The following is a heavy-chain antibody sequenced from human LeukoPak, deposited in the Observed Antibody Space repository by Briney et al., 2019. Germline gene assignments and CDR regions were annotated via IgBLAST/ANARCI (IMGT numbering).Heavy chain of an antibody. D-gene: IGHD5-24*01. V-gene: IGHV3-30-3*01. CDR2: ISFDGSNK. CDR3: ARSEMATISAAFDI. J-gene: IGHJ3*02. CDR1: GFPFSSYA. Sequence: GSLRLSCEASGFPFSSYAMHWVRQAPGKGLEWVAVISFDGSNKYYGDSVKGRFTISRDNSKNTLYLQTNSLRAEDTAVYYCARSEMATISAAFDIWGQGTVVTVSS.